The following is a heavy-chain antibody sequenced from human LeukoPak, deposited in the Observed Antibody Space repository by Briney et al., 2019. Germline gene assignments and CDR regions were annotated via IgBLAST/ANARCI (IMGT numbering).Heavy chain of an antibody. CDR3: AAREGNY. CDR2: INPSGGST. V-gene: IGHV1-46*01. Sequence: ASVKVSCKASGYTFTSYYMHWVRQAPGLGLEWMGIINPSGGSTSYAQKFQGRVTMTRDMSRSTVYMELSSLRSEDTAVYYCAAREGNYWGQGTLVTVSS. D-gene: IGHD1-26*01. J-gene: IGHJ4*02. CDR1: GYTFTSYY.